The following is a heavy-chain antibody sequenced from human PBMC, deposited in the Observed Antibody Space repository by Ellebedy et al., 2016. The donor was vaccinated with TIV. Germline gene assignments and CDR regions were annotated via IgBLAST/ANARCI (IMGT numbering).Heavy chain of an antibody. J-gene: IGHJ1*01. V-gene: IGHV4-61*01. CDR3: ARAHYYDSSGYYRSHERYFQH. CDR1: GGSVSSGRYY. Sequence: SETLSLTXTVSGGSVSSGRYYWSWIRQPPGKGLEWIGYIYYSGSTNYNPSLKSRVTISVDTSKNQFSLKLSSVTAADTAVYYCARAHYYDSSGYYRSHERYFQHWGQGTLVTVSS. D-gene: IGHD3-22*01. CDR2: IYYSGST.